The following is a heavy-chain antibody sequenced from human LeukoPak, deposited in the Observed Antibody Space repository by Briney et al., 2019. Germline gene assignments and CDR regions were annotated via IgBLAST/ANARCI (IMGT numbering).Heavy chain of an antibody. D-gene: IGHD4-23*01. CDR1: GITFSSYA. V-gene: IGHV1-69*10. CDR2: ISAYNGNT. Sequence: SVKVSCKTSGITFSSYAMSWVRQAPGQGLEWMGWISAYNGNTNYAQKFQGRVTITADKSTSTAYMELSSLRSEDTAVYYCARDYGGNDYYYYYGMDVWGQGTTVTVSS. CDR3: ARDYGGNDYYYYYGMDV. J-gene: IGHJ6*02.